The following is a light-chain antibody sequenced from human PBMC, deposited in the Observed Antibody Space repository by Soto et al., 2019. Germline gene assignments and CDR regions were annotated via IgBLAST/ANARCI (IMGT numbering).Light chain of an antibody. CDR3: QQRTNWPLT. V-gene: IGKV3-11*01. J-gene: IGKJ4*01. CDR1: QSIGSY. CDR2: DAS. Sequence: EIVLTQSLATLSLSPGERATLSCRASQSIGSYLAWYQQRGGQAPRLLIYDASNRATGIPARFSGSGSGTDFTLTISSLEPEDFALYYCQQRTNWPLTFGGGTKVDIK.